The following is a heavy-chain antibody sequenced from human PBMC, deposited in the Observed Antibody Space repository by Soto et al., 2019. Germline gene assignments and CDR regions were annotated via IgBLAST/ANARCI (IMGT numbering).Heavy chain of an antibody. CDR1: GYTFTSYY. CDR3: ARSEPAFDY. Sequence: GASVKVSCKASGYTFTSYYMHWVRQAPGQGLEWMGIINPSGGSTSYAQKFQGRVTMTTDKSASTAYMELSSLRSEDTAVYYCARSEPAFDYWGQGTLVTVSS. J-gene: IGHJ4*02. V-gene: IGHV1-46*01. D-gene: IGHD1-26*01. CDR2: INPSGGST.